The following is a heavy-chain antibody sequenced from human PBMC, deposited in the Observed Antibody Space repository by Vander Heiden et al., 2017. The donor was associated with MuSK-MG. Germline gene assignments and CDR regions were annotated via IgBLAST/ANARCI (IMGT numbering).Heavy chain of an antibody. CDR1: GLTCSDNA. CDR3: TRGWLQWDY. J-gene: IGHJ4*02. D-gene: IGHD5-12*01. Sequence: EVQLVESGGGLVQPGRPLRLPCTTSGLTCSDNAMSWFRQAPGKVLEWVGFISSKAYGGTTEYAASVKGRFTISRDDSKSIAYLQMNSLRTEDTAVYYCTRGWLQWDYWGQGTLVTVSS. V-gene: IGHV3-49*03. CDR2: ISSKAYGGTT.